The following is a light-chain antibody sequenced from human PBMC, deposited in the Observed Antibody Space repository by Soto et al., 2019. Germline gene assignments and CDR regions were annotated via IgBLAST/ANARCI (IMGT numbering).Light chain of an antibody. CDR3: GTWDTSLSAGV. CDR1: RSNLGSNY. CDR2: GNS. Sequence: QSVLTQPPSGSAAPGQKVTISCSGSRSNLGSNYVSWYQQLPGTAPKLLIYGNSQRPSEIPHLFSGSKSGTSATLDITGLQNEDEADYYCGTWDTSLSAGVFGGGTKLTVL. V-gene: IGLV1-51*02. J-gene: IGLJ3*02.